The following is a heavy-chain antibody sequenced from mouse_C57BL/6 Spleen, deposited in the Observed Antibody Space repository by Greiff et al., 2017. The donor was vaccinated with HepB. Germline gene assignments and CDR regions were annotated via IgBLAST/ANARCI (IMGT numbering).Heavy chain of an antibody. V-gene: IGHV5-15*01. J-gene: IGHJ3*01. CDR3: ARRSDEGWFAY. CDR2: ISNLAYSI. Sequence: EVQVVESGGGLVQPGGSLKLSCAASGFTFSDYGMAWVRQAPRKGPEWVAFISNLAYSIYYADTVTGRFTISRENAKNTLYLEMSSLRSEDTAMYYCARRSDEGWFAYWGQGTLVTVSA. CDR1: GFTFSDYG.